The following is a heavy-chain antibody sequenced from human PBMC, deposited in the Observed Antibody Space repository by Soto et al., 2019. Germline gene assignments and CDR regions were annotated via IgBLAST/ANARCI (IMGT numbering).Heavy chain of an antibody. CDR3: LRGVDIVVVVAARADAFDI. J-gene: IGHJ3*02. Sequence: GGSLRLSCAASGFTFSRYGMNWVRQAPGKGQEWVSTISGNDGTTYYADSVKGRFSISRDNAKNSLYLQMNSLRVEDTAVYFCLRGVDIVVVVAARADAFDIWGQGTMVTVSS. V-gene: IGHV3-23*01. CDR1: GFTFSRYG. D-gene: IGHD2-15*01. CDR2: ISGNDGTT.